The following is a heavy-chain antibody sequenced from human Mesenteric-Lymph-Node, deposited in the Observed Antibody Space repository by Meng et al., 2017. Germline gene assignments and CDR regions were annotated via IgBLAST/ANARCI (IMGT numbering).Heavy chain of an antibody. Sequence: EVQLVESGGGWVQPGGSLSLSCAASGFTFRNYAMHWVRQATGEGLEWVAAIGTVGDTYYPGSVKGRFTISRDDAKNSLYLQMNSLRAGDTGVYYCVREALGVDWQPLDHWGQGTLVTVSS. J-gene: IGHJ4*02. CDR3: VREALGVDWQPLDH. V-gene: IGHV3-13*01. D-gene: IGHD3-9*01. CDR1: GFTFRNYA. CDR2: IGTVGDT.